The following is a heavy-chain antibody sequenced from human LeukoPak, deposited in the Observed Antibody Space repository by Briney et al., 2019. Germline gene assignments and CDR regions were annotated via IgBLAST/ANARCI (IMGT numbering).Heavy chain of an antibody. D-gene: IGHD3-16*01. V-gene: IGHV5-51*01. Sequence: GESLKISCKGSVYRFTSYWIGCVLQMPGKGLEWMGIIYPGDSDTRYSPSFQGQVTISADKSISTAYLQWSSLKASDTAMYYCAAGRRGITFGGVTRPRGKAALLDAEYFQHWGQGTLVTVSS. CDR1: VYRFTSYW. CDR3: AAGRRGITFGGVTRPRGKAALLDAEYFQH. CDR2: IYPGDSDT. J-gene: IGHJ1*01.